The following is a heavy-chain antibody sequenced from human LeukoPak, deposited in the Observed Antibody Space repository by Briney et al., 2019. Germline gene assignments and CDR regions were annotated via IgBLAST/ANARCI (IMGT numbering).Heavy chain of an antibody. CDR1: GDIFTSYW. Sequence: GQSLKISCQCSGDIFTSYWIGWVRQMPGKGLEWMGIIYPGDSATRYSPSFQGQVTISADKSITTAYLQWSSPKASDTAMYYCARLGIAGKIVNYWGQGTLVTVSS. D-gene: IGHD6-13*01. J-gene: IGHJ4*02. CDR3: ARLGIAGKIVNY. V-gene: IGHV5-51*01. CDR2: IYPGDSAT.